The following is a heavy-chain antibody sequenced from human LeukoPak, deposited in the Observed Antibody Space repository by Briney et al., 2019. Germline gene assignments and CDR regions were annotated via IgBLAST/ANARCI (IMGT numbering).Heavy chain of an antibody. Sequence: PGGSLRLSCAASGFTVSSNYMSWVRQAPGKGLEWVSVIYSGGSTYYADSVKGRFTISRDNSKNTLYLQMDSLRAEDTAVYYCANGDHFDILTGFYPTLDHWGQGTLVTVSS. J-gene: IGHJ4*02. CDR1: GFTVSSNY. V-gene: IGHV3-53*01. CDR3: ANGDHFDILTGFYPTLDH. CDR2: IYSGGST. D-gene: IGHD3-9*01.